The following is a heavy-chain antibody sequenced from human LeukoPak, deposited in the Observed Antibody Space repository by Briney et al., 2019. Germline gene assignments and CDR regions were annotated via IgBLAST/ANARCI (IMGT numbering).Heavy chain of an antibody. CDR1: GYSFTSYW. CDR2: IYPGDSDT. Sequence: GESLKISCKGSGYSFTSYWISWVRQMPGKGLEWMGIIYPGDSDTRYSPSFQGQVTISADKSNSTAYLQWSSLKASDTAMYYCARTTYSNEGWFDPWGQGTLVTVSS. J-gene: IGHJ5*02. V-gene: IGHV5-51*01. CDR3: ARTTYSNEGWFDP. D-gene: IGHD4-11*01.